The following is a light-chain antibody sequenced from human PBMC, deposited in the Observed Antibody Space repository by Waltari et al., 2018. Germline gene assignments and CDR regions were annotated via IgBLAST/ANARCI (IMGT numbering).Light chain of an antibody. CDR1: SSNIGAPYN. Sequence: QSVLTQPPSVSGAPRQRVTISCTGSSSNIGAPYNVHWYQLSPGSAPKLIIYADNERPSGVPDRFSASKSGASASLAITGLQVEDEAEYFCQSYDSSLRGSVFGGGTKVTVL. CDR2: ADN. CDR3: QSYDSSLRGSV. J-gene: IGLJ2*01. V-gene: IGLV1-40*01.